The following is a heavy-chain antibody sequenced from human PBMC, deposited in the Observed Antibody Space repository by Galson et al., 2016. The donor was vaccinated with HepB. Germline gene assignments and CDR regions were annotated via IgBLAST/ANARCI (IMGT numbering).Heavy chain of an antibody. V-gene: IGHV3-21*01. CDR1: GFNFATYS. J-gene: IGHJ4*02. CDR2: ISSSGSDI. D-gene: IGHD2-15*01. CDR3: ARVAYCGGASCYPLDY. Sequence: SLRLSYAASGFNFATYSIMWVRQPPGKGLEWVSYISSSGSDIYYADSVVGRFIISRDNAKKSLSLQMSSLRAEDTALYYCARVAYCGGASCYPLDYWGQGTLVTVSS.